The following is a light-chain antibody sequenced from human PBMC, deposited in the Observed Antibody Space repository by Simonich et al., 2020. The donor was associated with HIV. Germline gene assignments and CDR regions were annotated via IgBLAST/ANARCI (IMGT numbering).Light chain of an antibody. CDR1: QSVSRN. CDR2: DAS. Sequence: EILLTQSPATLSVSPGKRAPLSCRASQSVSRNLIWYHQRPGQAPMLLIYDASNRATGLPARFSGSGSGTDFTRTISSLEPEDFAVYYCQQRSNWLTFGGGTKVEIK. CDR3: QQRSNWLT. V-gene: IGKV3-11*01. J-gene: IGKJ4*01.